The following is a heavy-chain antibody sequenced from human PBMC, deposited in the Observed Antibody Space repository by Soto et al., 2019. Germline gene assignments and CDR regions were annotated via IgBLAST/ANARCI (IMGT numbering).Heavy chain of an antibody. V-gene: IGHV3-23*01. J-gene: IGHJ4*02. CDR2: TSSTNT. CDR1: GFIFSNYV. CDR3: AKGLDFDY. Sequence: GGSLRLSCAASGFIFSNYVMRWVRQAPGKGLEWVSSTSSTNTYYVGSVKGRFTISRDNSKNTLYLQMNSLRAEDTAVYYCAKGLDFDYWGQGTLVTVSS.